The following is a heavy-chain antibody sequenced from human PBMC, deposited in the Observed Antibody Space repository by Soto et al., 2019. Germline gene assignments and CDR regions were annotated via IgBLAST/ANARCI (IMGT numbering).Heavy chain of an antibody. CDR2: IYWDDDK. CDR1: GFSLSTSGVG. J-gene: IGHJ5*02. V-gene: IGHV2-5*02. CDR3: AHKAGRVVVPGGWFDP. Sequence: SGPALVKPTQTLTLTCTFSGFSLSTSGVGVGWIRQPPGKALEWLALIYWDDDKRYSPSLKSRLTITKDTSKNQVVLTMTNMDPVDTATYYCAHKAGRVVVPGGWFDPWGQGTLVTVSS. D-gene: IGHD3-22*01.